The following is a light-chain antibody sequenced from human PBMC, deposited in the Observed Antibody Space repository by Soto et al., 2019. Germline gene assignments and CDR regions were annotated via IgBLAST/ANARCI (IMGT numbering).Light chain of an antibody. J-gene: IGKJ3*01. V-gene: IGKV3-20*01. CDR3: QQYGGSPFT. CDR1: QSVSVNS. CDR2: AAS. Sequence: EIVLTQSPVTLSLSPGERATLSCRASQSVSVNSLAWYQQKGGQAPRLLIYAASTRATGVPDRLSGTGSGTDFALTISRLETDDSAVYYCQQYGGSPFTFGPGTKVDIK.